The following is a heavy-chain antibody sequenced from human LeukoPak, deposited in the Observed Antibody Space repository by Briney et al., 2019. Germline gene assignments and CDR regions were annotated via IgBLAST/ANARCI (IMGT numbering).Heavy chain of an antibody. V-gene: IGHV3-48*01. CDR2: ISSSSSTI. Sequence: GGSLRLSCAASGFTFSSYSMTWVRQAPGKGLEWVSYISSSSSTIYYADSVKGRFTISRDNAKNSLYLQMNSLRAEDTAEYYCARDPHAIFWSGYSDYWGQGTLVTVSS. CDR1: GFTFSSYS. J-gene: IGHJ4*02. D-gene: IGHD3-3*01. CDR3: ARDPHAIFWSGYSDY.